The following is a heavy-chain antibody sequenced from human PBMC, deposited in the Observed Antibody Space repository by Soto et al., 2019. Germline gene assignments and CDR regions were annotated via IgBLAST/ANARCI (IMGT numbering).Heavy chain of an antibody. CDR2: IWYDGSNK. Sequence: GGSLRLSCAASGFTFSSYGMHWVRQAPGKGLEWVAVIWYDGSNKYYADSVKGRFTISRDNSKNTLYLQMNSLRAEDTAVYYCARAYYYDSSGYRRTAYYYGMDVWGQGTTVTVSS. V-gene: IGHV3-33*01. CDR1: GFTFSSYG. D-gene: IGHD3-22*01. CDR3: ARAYYYDSSGYRRTAYYYGMDV. J-gene: IGHJ6*02.